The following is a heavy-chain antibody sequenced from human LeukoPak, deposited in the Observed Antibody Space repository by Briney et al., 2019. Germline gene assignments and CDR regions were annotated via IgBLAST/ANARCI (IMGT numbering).Heavy chain of an antibody. V-gene: IGHV4-61*01. Sequence: SETLSLTCTVSGGSVSSGSYSWSWIRQPPGKGLEWIGYIYYSGSTNYNPSLKSRVTISVDTSKNQFSLKLSSVTAADTAVYNCARMYSSGWSGFDYWGQGTLVTVSS. CDR3: ARMYSSGWSGFDY. CDR1: GGSVSSGSYS. D-gene: IGHD6-19*01. J-gene: IGHJ4*02. CDR2: IYYSGST.